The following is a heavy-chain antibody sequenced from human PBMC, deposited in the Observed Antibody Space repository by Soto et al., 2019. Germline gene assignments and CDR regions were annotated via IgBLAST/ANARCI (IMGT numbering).Heavy chain of an antibody. V-gene: IGHV4-39*01. J-gene: IGHJ4*02. Sequence: QLQLQESGPGLVKPSETLSLTCTVSGGSISSSSYYWGWIRQPPGKGLEWIGSIYYSGSTYYNPSLKSRVATSPDTXKNQFSLKLSSVTAADTAVYYCARLDYGDYVEEDYWGQGTLVTVSS. CDR3: ARLDYGDYVEEDY. CDR2: IYYSGST. CDR1: GGSISSSSYY. D-gene: IGHD4-17*01.